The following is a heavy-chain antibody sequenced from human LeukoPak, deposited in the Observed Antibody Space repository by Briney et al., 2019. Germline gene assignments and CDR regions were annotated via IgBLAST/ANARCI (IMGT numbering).Heavy chain of an antibody. V-gene: IGHV1-2*02. D-gene: IGHD6-19*01. J-gene: IGHJ6*03. CDR2: INPKSGDT. CDR3: ARDGAVAVHYYYYMDV. Sequence: ASVKVSCKASGYTFTEYYIHWVRQAPGQGLEFMGWINPKSGDTNYAQKFQGRVTMTRDTSISTAYMELSRLRSDDTAVYYCARDGAVAVHYYYYMDVWGKGTTVTISS. CDR1: GYTFTEYY.